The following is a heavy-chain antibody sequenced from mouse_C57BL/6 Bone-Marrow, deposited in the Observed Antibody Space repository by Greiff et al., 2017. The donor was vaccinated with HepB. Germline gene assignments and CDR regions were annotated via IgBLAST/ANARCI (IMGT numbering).Heavy chain of an antibody. J-gene: IGHJ3*01. V-gene: IGHV5-6*01. CDR1: GFTFSSYG. CDR3: ARHETY. Sequence: DVQLVESGGDLVKPGGSLKLSCAASGFTFSSYGMSWVRQTPDKRLEWVATISSGGSYTYYPDSVKGRFTISRDNAKNTLYLQMSSLKSEDTAMYYCARHETYWGQGTLVTVSA. CDR2: ISSGGSYT.